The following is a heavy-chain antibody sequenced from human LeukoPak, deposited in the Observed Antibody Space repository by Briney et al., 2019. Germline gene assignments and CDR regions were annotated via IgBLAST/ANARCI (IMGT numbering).Heavy chain of an antibody. CDR3: AKDVGKWESLHFFDY. D-gene: IGHD1-26*01. V-gene: IGHV3-23*01. Sequence: GGSLRLSCLTSGFTLSTNAMSRVRQAPGKGLEWISGISGSGASTYYADSVKGRFTISRDDSRNTLHLQMNSLRGDDTAVYYCAKDVGKWESLHFFDYWGQGTLVTVSS. CDR2: ISGSGAST. CDR1: GFTLSTNA. J-gene: IGHJ4*02.